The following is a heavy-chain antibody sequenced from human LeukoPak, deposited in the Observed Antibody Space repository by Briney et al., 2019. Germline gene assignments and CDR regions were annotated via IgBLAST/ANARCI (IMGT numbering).Heavy chain of an antibody. CDR1: GGSISSYY. CDR2: IYYSGST. V-gene: IGHV4-59*01. CDR3: ARARVVDTAMVDY. D-gene: IGHD5-18*01. J-gene: IGHJ4*02. Sequence: PSETLSLTRTVAGGSISSYYWSWIRQPPGKGLEWIGYIYYSGSTNYNPSLKSRVTISVDTSKNQLSLKLSSVTAADTAVYYCARARVVDTAMVDYWGQGTLVTVSS.